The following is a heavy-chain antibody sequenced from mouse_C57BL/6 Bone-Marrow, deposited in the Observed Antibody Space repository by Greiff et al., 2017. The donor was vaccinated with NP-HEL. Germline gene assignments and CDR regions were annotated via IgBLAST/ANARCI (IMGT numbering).Heavy chain of an antibody. CDR2: INPSNGGT. V-gene: IGHV1-53*01. D-gene: IGHD2-3*01. CDR1: GYTFTSYW. Sequence: VQLQQPGTELVKPGASVKLSCKASGYTFTSYWMHWVKQRPGQGLEWIGNINPSNGGTNYNEKFKSKATLTVDKSSSTAYMQLSSLTSEDSAVYEWAREDDGYSYYYAMDYWGQGTSVTVSS. CDR3: AREDDGYSYYYAMDY. J-gene: IGHJ4*01.